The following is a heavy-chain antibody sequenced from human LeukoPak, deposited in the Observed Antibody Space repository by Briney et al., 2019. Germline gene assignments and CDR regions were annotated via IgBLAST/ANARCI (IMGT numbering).Heavy chain of an antibody. Sequence: VRQPPGKGLEWVSLITWDGTSTYYSDSVKGRFTISRDNSKNSLFLQMNSLRPEDTALYYCARGGTWVYTPFDIWGQGTMVTVSS. CDR3: ARGGTWVYTPFDI. V-gene: IGHV3-43D*03. CDR2: ITWDGTST. D-gene: IGHD1/OR15-1a*01. J-gene: IGHJ3*02.